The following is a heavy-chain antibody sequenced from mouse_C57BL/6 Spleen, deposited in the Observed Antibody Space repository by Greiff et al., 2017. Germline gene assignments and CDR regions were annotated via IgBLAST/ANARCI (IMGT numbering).Heavy chain of an antibody. CDR1: GYTFTDYN. D-gene: IGHD1-1*01. J-gene: IGHJ1*03. Sequence: VQLQQSGPELVKPGASVKMSCKASGYTFTDYNMHWVKQSHGKSLEWIGYINPNNGGTSYNQKFKGKATLTVNKSSSTAYMELRRLTSEVSAVYCFARAINYYGIMVYCYFDVWGTGTSVTVSS. CDR3: ARAINYYGIMVYCYFDV. V-gene: IGHV1-22*01. CDR2: INPNNGGT.